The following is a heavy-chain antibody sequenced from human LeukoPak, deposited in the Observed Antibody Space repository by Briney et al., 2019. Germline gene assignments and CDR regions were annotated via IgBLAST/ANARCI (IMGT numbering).Heavy chain of an antibody. V-gene: IGHV4-30-4*08. CDR1: GGSISSGDYY. CDR2: IYYSGST. CDR3: ARGAMSGYVVDY. D-gene: IGHD5-12*01. Sequence: SETLSLTCTVSGGSISSGDYYWSWIRQPPGKGPEWIGYIYYSGSTYYNPSLKSRVTISVDTSKNQFSLKLSSVTAADTAVYYCARGAMSGYVVDYWGQGTLVTVSS. J-gene: IGHJ4*02.